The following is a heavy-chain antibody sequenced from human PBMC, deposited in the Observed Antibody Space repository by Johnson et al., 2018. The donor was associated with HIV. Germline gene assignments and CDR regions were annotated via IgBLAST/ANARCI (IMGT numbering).Heavy chain of an antibody. V-gene: IGHV3-30-3*01. CDR3: ARGGSSTSLDAFDI. CDR2: ISYDGSNK. J-gene: IGHJ3*02. D-gene: IGHD2-2*01. Sequence: QVQLVESGGGVVQPGRSLRLSCAASGFTFSSYAMHWVRQAPGKGLEWVAVISYDGSNKYYADSGKGRFTISRDNSKNTLYLQMNSLRAEDTAVYYCARGGSSTSLDAFDIWGQGTMVTVSS. CDR1: GFTFSSYA.